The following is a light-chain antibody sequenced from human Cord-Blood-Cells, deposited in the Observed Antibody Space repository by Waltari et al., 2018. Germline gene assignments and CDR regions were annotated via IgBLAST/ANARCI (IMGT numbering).Light chain of an antibody. Sequence: QSALTQPASVSGTPGQSITISCTGTSSDVGGYTSVPCYQQRPGKPPKLMIYDVINRPSGFSNRFSGSKSGNTASLTISGLQADDEADYYCSSYTSSSSWVFGGGTKLTVL. V-gene: IGLV2-14*03. CDR1: SSDVGGYTS. CDR3: SSYTSSSSWV. CDR2: DVI. J-gene: IGLJ3*02.